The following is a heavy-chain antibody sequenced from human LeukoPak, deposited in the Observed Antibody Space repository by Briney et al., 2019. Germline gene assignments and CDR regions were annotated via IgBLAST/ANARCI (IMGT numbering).Heavy chain of an antibody. CDR2: NYYNEST. CDR1: GGPMSSRSYY. J-gene: IGHJ4*02. V-gene: IGHV4-39*01. CDR3: ARGYSTGTPFFDY. D-gene: IGHD2-8*02. Sequence: SETLSLTCTVSGGPMSSRSYYWGWLRQSPGTGLEWIGSNYYNESTYYNPSFKSRVTIDVDMSENQFSLRLNSVTAADTAVYYCARGYSTGTPFFDYWGQGILVTVSS.